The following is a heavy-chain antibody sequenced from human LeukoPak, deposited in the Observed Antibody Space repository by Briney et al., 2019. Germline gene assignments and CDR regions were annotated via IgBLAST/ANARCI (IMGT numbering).Heavy chain of an antibody. J-gene: IGHJ3*02. CDR3: ARVGTEDIVVVPAAIMGGAFDI. D-gene: IGHD2-2*02. CDR1: GYTFTSYG. CDR2: ISAYNGNT. Sequence: ASVKVSCKASGYTFTSYGISWVRQAPGQGLEWMGWISAYNGNTNYAQKLQGRVTMTTDTSTSTAYMELSSLRSEDTAVYYCARVGTEDIVVVPAAIMGGAFDIWGQGTMVTVSS. V-gene: IGHV1-18*01.